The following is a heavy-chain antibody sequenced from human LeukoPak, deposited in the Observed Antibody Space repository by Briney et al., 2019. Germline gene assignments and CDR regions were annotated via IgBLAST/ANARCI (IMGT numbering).Heavy chain of an antibody. CDR3: ARGVAAAGNWFDP. J-gene: IGHJ5*02. V-gene: IGHV1-2*02. CDR1: GYTFTGYY. D-gene: IGHD6-13*01. CDR2: INPNSGGT. Sequence: ASVKVSCKASGYTFTGYYMHWVRQAPGQGLEWMVWINPNSGGTNYAQKFQGRVTMTRDTSISTAYMELSRLRSDDTAVYYCARGVAAAGNWFDPWGQGTLVTVSS.